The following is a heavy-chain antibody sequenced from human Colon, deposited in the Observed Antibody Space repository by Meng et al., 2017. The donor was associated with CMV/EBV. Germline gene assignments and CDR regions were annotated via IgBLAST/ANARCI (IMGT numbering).Heavy chain of an antibody. CDR2: IYRGRIT. CDR1: GGSFSNYY. D-gene: IGHD3-10*01. V-gene: IGHV4-34*04. CDR3: AGSTYQAWEVLYF. Sequence: QVRPQPGGVGPLKPSAPPSLACVVSGGSFSNYYSSWSHPSARKRLWWVGNIYRGRITHNNPSLNRRATISITTTKHYFSMKLSSVAADDTVYYCCAGSTYQAWEVLYFWGQGTLVTVSS. J-gene: IGHJ4*02.